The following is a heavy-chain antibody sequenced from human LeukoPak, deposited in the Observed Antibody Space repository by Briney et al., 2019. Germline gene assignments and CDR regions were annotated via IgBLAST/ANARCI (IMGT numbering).Heavy chain of an antibody. CDR2: ISSSSSTM. J-gene: IGHJ4*02. D-gene: IGHD1-26*01. V-gene: IGHV3-48*01. CDR3: ARVGGATSYDY. Sequence: GGSLRLSCAASGFIFSSYSMNWVRQAPGKGLEWVSYISSSSSTMYYADSVKGRFTISRDNAKNSLYLQMNSLRAEDTAVYYCARVGGATSYDYWGQGTLVTVSS. CDR1: GFIFSSYS.